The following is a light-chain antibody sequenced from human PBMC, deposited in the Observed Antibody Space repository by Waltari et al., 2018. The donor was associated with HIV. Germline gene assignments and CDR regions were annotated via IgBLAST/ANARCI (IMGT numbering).Light chain of an antibody. Sequence: QSVLTKPLSPSATPGQRVSNSLSGSRSHIGRNHVTCDQQLPGTAPKLLIYTDNQRPSGVPDRFSGSKSDTSASLAISGLQSEDEADYYGSTWDDGLDGPVFGGGTKLTVL. CDR1: RSHIGRNH. V-gene: IGLV1-44*01. CDR2: TDN. CDR3: STWDDGLDGPV. J-gene: IGLJ3*02.